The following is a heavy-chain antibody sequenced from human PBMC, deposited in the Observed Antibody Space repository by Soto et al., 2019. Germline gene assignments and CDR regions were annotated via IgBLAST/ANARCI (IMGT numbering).Heavy chain of an antibody. CDR3: VIDLGDFDV. V-gene: IGHV1-69*02. CDR1: AGTFNNHS. J-gene: IGHJ4*02. Sequence: QVQLVQSGTEVKKPGSSVAVSCQASAGTFNNHSLSWVRQAPGQGLEWMGRSIPILGRADYSQKFQGRLTLTVDKSTSTADMELSSLTSEDTAVYYCVIDLGDFDVWGQGTLVTVSS. CDR2: SIPILGRA.